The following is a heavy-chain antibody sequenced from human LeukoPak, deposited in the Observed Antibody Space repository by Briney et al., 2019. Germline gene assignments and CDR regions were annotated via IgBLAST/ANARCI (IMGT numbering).Heavy chain of an antibody. Sequence: ASVKVSCSASGNTLTVYYPHWVRQAPGQGLEWMGWINPHTGATDYAQKFQGRLTMTWDTSISTAYMNLSRLGSDDTAMYYCARSYATSILDFWGQGTLVIVSS. J-gene: IGHJ4*02. CDR3: ARSYATSILDF. CDR1: GNTLTVYY. CDR2: INPHTGAT. D-gene: IGHD3-16*01. V-gene: IGHV1-2*02.